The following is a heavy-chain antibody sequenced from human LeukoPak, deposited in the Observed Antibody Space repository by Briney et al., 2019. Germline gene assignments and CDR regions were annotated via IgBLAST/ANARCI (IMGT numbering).Heavy chain of an antibody. D-gene: IGHD5-18*01. CDR2: IYYSGST. J-gene: IGHJ3*02. CDR1: GGSISSYY. Sequence: SETLSLTCTVSGGSISSYYWSWIRQPPGKGLEWIGYIYYSGSTYYNPSLKSRVTISVDTSKNQFSLKLSSVTAADTAVYYCARDVDTAMVGVNAFDIWAKGQWSPSLQ. CDR3: ARDVDTAMVGVNAFDI. V-gene: IGHV4-30-4*08.